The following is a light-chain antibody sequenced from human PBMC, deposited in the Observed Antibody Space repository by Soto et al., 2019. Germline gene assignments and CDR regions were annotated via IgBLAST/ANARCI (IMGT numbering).Light chain of an antibody. V-gene: IGLV2-14*01. CDR3: CSYTSSSTYV. CDR1: SSDVGRYNY. CDR2: DVS. Sequence: QSALTQPASVSGSPGQSITISCTGTSSDVGRYNYVSWYQHHPGKAPTLMIFDVSNRPSEVSNRFSGSKSANTASLTISGPQAEDEADYYCCSYTSSSTYVFGTGTKVTVL. J-gene: IGLJ1*01.